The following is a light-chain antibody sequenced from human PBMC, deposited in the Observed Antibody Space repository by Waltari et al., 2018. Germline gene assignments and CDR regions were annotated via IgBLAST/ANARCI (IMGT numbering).Light chain of an antibody. CDR1: SSDVGGYNY. Sequence: QSALTQPASVSGSPGQSITISCTGTSSDVGGYNYVSWFQQHPGKAPKLMIYDVSNRPSGVSNRFSGSKSDNTASLTISGLQAEDEADYYCSSYTSSSTLVFGGGTKLTVL. CDR3: SSYTSSSTLV. J-gene: IGLJ2*01. CDR2: DVS. V-gene: IGLV2-14*03.